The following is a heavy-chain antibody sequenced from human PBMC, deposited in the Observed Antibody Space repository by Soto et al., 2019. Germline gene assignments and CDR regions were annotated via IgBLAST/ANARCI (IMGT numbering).Heavy chain of an antibody. V-gene: IGHV1-69*13. CDR2: IIPVFRTA. Sequence: GASVKVSCKASEGTFSSYAISWVRQAPGQGLEWMGRIIPVFRTANYAQRFQDRVTITADDSTSTVFMELSSLKSEDTAVYYCARGLVVVPAAEINFDYWGQGTPVTVSS. CDR3: ARGLVVVPAAEINFDY. CDR1: EGTFSSYA. D-gene: IGHD2-2*01. J-gene: IGHJ4*02.